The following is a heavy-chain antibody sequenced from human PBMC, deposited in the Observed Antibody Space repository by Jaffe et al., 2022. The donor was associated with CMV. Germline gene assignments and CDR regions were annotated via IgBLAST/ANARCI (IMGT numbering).Heavy chain of an antibody. V-gene: IGHV3-33*01. D-gene: IGHD6-19*01. CDR1: GFTFSSYG. CDR2: IWYDGSNK. J-gene: IGHJ4*02. Sequence: QVQLVESGGGVVQPGRSLRLSCAASGFTFSSYGMHWVRQAPGKGLEWVAVIWYDGSNKYYADSVKGRFTISRDNSKNTLYLQMNSLRAEDTAVYYCARDLAVAANYFDYWGQGTLVTVSS. CDR3: ARDLAVAANYFDY.